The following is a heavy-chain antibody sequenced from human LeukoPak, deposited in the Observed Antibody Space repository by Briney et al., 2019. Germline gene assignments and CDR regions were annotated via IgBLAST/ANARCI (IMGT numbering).Heavy chain of an antibody. CDR3: ARDLAAAQDSSGYYFIY. CDR2: ISAYNGNT. D-gene: IGHD3-22*01. CDR1: GYTFTTYG. V-gene: IGHV1-18*01. J-gene: IGHJ4*02. Sequence: ASVKVSCKASGYTFTTYGISWVRQAPGQGLEWMGWISAYNGNTTYAQRFQGRVTMTTDTSTSTAYMDLRSLRSDGTAVYYCARDLAAAQDSSGYYFIYWGQGTLVTVSS.